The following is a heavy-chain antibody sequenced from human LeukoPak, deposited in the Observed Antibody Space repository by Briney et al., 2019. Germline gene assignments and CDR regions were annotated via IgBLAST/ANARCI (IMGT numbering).Heavy chain of an antibody. CDR1: GFTFSSYG. Sequence: GGSLRLSCAASGFTFSSYGMHWVRQAPGKGLEWVAFIRYDGSNKYYADSVKGRFTISRDNSKKTLYLQMKSLRAEDTAVYYCAREELLWFHSIDYWGQGTLVTVSS. CDR3: AREELLWFHSIDY. CDR2: IRYDGSNK. J-gene: IGHJ4*02. V-gene: IGHV3-30*02. D-gene: IGHD3-10*01.